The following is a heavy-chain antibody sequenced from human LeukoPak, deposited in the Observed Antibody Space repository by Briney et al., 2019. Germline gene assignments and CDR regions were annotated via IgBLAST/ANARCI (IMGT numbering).Heavy chain of an antibody. CDR3: ARLVATIGG. J-gene: IGHJ4*02. D-gene: IGHD5-12*01. CDR2: INWNGGSR. V-gene: IGHV3-20*04. Sequence: SGGSLRLSCAASGFNFDDYVMTWVRQAPGKGLEWVSGINWNGGSRGYADSVKGRFTISRDNAKNSLYLQMNSLRAEDTAVYYCARLVATIGGWGQGTLVTVSS. CDR1: GFNFDDYV.